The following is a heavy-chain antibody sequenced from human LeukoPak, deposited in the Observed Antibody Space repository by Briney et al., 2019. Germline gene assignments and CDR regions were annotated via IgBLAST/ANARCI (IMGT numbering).Heavy chain of an antibody. Sequence: SVKVSCKASGFTFTSSAMQWVRQARGQRLEWIGWIVVGSGNTNYAQEFQERVTITRDMSTSTAYMELSSLRSEDTAVYYCAADYYDSSGYLNYWGQGTLVTVSS. CDR2: IVVGSGNT. J-gene: IGHJ4*02. CDR3: AADYYDSSGYLNY. V-gene: IGHV1-58*02. CDR1: GFTFTSSA. D-gene: IGHD3-22*01.